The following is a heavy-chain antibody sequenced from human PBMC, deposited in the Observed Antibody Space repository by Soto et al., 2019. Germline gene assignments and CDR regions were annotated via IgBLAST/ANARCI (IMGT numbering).Heavy chain of an antibody. CDR1: GGSISSSSYY. V-gene: IGHV4-39*01. CDR3: ATTMIVVVSFPD. Sequence: QLQLQESGPGLVKPSETLSLTCTVSGGSISSSSYYWGWIRQPPGKGLEWIGSIYYSGSTYYNPSLKSRVPISVDTSKNQCSLKLSSVTAADTAGYYCATTMIVVVSFPDWGPGTLVTVSS. D-gene: IGHD3-22*01. CDR2: IYYSGST. J-gene: IGHJ4*02.